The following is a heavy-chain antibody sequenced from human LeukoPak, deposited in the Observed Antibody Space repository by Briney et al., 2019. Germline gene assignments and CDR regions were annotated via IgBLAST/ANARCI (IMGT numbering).Heavy chain of an antibody. CDR1: GFIFRSFE. Sequence: GGSLRLSCAASGFIFRSFEMYWVRQAPGKGLEWVAYISSGATTMYYADSVKGRFTISRDDAKNSLFLQMNSLRAEDTAVYYCALLAVASDFDYWGQGTLVTVSS. V-gene: IGHV3-48*03. J-gene: IGHJ4*02. D-gene: IGHD6-19*01. CDR2: ISSGATTM. CDR3: ALLAVASDFDY.